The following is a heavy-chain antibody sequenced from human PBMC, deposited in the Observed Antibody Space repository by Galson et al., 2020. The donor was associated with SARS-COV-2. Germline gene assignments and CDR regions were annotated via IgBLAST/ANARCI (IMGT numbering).Heavy chain of an antibody. D-gene: IGHD5-12*01. J-gene: IGHJ4*02. CDR2: IRRKGDTYAP. CDR3: SRPGRDGSNYEY. CDR1: GFTFSGST. Sequence: GGSLRLSCAASGFTFSGSTIHWVRQASGKGLEWVGRIRRKGDTYAPEYAASVKGRFTISRDDSKNTAYLQMNSLKTEDTAVYYCSRPGRDGSNYEYGGQGTLVTVSS. V-gene: IGHV3-73*01.